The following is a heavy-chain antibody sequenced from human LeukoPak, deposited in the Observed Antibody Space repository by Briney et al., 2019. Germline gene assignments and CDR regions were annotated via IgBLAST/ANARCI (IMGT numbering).Heavy chain of an antibody. CDR2: IYHSGRT. CDR1: GYSISSGYY. J-gene: IGHJ3*01. Sequence: SETLSLTCSVSGYSISSGYYWGWIRQPPGKGLEWIGSIYHSGRTYYNYNSSLKSRVTISVDTSKNQFSLKLNSVTAADTAVYYCASLRKRGGAFDLWGQGTVVTVSS. V-gene: IGHV4-38-2*02. CDR3: ASLRKRGGAFDL.